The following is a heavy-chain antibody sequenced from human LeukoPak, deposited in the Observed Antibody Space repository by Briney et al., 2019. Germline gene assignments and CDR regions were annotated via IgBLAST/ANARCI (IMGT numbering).Heavy chain of an antibody. CDR1: GYTFTSYW. CDR2: IYPGNSDT. CDR3: ASSSATHYYASGSYSSPKQGFDY. Sequence: HGESLKISCKGSGYTFTSYWIAWVRQMPGTGLEWMGIIYPGNSDTRYSPSFQGQVTISVDKSISTAYLQWSSLKASDTAMWYCASSSATHYYASGSYSSPKQGFDYWGQGTLVTVSS. V-gene: IGHV5-51*01. D-gene: IGHD3-10*01. J-gene: IGHJ4*02.